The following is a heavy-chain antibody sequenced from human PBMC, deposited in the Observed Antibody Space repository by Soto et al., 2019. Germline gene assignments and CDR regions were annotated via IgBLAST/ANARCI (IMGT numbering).Heavy chain of an antibody. Sequence: GGSLRLSCAASGFTVSSNYMSWVRQAPGKGLEWVSVIYSGGSTYYADSVKGRFTISRDNSKNTLYLQMNSLRAEDTAVYYCARGPRHSAFDTRGQGTMVPVSS. V-gene: IGHV3-53*01. CDR2: IYSGGST. CDR3: ARGPRHSAFDT. J-gene: IGHJ3*02. D-gene: IGHD5-18*01. CDR1: GFTVSSNY.